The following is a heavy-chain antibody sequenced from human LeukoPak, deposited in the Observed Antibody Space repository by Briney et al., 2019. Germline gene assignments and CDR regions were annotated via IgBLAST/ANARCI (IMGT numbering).Heavy chain of an antibody. CDR1: GYTFTSYG. Sequence: ASVKVSCKASGYTFTSYGISWVRQAPGQGLEWMGWISAYNGNTNYAQKLQGRVTMTTDTSTSTAYMELRSLRSDDTAVYYCASGIVVVPAAKIAAAGYYYYGMDVWGQGTTVTVSS. CDR3: ASGIVVVPAAKIAAAGYYYYGMDV. CDR2: ISAYNGNT. D-gene: IGHD2-2*01. J-gene: IGHJ6*02. V-gene: IGHV1-18*01.